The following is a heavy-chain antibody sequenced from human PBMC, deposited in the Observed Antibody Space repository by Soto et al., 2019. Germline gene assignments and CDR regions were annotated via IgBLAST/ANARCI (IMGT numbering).Heavy chain of an antibody. D-gene: IGHD6-13*01. V-gene: IGHV1-69*13. CDR2: IIPIFGTA. Sequence: SVKVFVKASGGTFSRYNISWVRQAPGQGLEWMGGIIPIFGTANYAQKAQGRVTITADESTSTAYRELSSLRSEDTAVYFCARGGRHSSSGVELDAFDIWGQETMVTVS. J-gene: IGHJ3*02. CDR1: GGTFSRYN. CDR3: ARGGRHSSSGVELDAFDI.